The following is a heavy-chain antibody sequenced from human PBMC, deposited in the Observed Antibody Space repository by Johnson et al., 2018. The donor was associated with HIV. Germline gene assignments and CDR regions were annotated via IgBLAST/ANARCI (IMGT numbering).Heavy chain of an antibody. J-gene: IGHJ3*02. CDR2: MSYDGTAE. Sequence: QMQLVESGGGVVQPGTSLRLSCVASGFTFSNHAFYWVRQAPGKGLEWVAVMSYDGTAEKHAASVKGRFTISRDNSKNTLYLQMNSLRAEDTAVYYCANSYSSSSGNNDYAFDIWGQGTMVTVSS. CDR3: ANSYSSSSGNNDYAFDI. D-gene: IGHD6-6*01. V-gene: IGHV3-30*04. CDR1: GFTFSNHA.